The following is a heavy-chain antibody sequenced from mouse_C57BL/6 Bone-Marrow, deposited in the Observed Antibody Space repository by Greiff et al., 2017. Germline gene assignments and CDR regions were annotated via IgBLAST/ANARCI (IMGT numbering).Heavy chain of an antibody. CDR2: ISDGGSYT. CDR3: ARDLLLMDY. J-gene: IGHJ4*01. Sequence: EVKLMESGGGLVQPGGSLKLSCAASGFTFSSYAMSWVRQTPEKRLEWVATISDGGSYTYYPDNVKGRFTISRDNAKNNLYLQMSHLKSEDTAMYYCARDLLLMDYWGQGTSVTVSS. CDR1: GFTFSSYA. V-gene: IGHV5-4*01. D-gene: IGHD2-10*01.